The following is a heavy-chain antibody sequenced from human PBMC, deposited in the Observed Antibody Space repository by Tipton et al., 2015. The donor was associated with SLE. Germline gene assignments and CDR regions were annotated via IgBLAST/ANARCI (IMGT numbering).Heavy chain of an antibody. V-gene: IGHV6-1*01. Sequence: GLVKPSQTLSLTCAISGDSVSSNSAAWNWIRQSPSRGLEWLGRTYYRSKWYNDYAVSVKSRMTINPDTSKNQFSLQLNSVTPEDTAVYYCAKAKDYYDSSGYSYYYYYMDVWGKGTTVTVSS. CDR2: TYYRSKWYN. J-gene: IGHJ6*03. D-gene: IGHD3-22*01. CDR3: AKAKDYYDSSGYSYYYYYMDV. CDR1: GDSVSSNSAA.